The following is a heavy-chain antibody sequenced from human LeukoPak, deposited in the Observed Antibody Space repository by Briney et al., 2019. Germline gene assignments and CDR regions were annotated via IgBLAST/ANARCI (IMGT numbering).Heavy chain of an antibody. D-gene: IGHD5-24*01. CDR1: GFTFGSYA. J-gene: IGHJ4*02. CDR3: AKDRWLQFGGSFDY. V-gene: IGHV3-23*01. Sequence: GGSLRLSCAASGFTFGSYAMSWVRQAPGKGLEWVSGISGSGDSTYYADSVKGRFTISRDNSKNTLYLQMNSLRAEDTAVFYCAKDRWLQFGGSFDYWGQGTLVTVSS. CDR2: ISGSGDST.